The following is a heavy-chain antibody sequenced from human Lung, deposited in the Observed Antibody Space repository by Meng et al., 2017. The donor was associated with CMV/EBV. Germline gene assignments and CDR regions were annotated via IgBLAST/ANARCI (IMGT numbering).Heavy chain of an antibody. Sequence: EXXKISXKGSGYSFTSYWIGWVRQMPGKGLEWTGIIYPGDSDTRYSPSFQGQVTISADKSISTAYLQWSSLKASDTAMYYCARVGYCSGGSCSPFDPWGQGTXVTVSS. CDR2: IYPGDSDT. CDR3: ARVGYCSGGSCSPFDP. V-gene: IGHV5-51*01. D-gene: IGHD2-15*01. J-gene: IGHJ5*02. CDR1: GYSFTSYW.